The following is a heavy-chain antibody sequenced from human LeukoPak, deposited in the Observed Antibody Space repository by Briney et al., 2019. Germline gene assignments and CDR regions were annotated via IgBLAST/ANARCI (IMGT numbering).Heavy chain of an antibody. CDR1: GGSISSGSSF. J-gene: IGHJ5*02. CDR2: IDSSGNT. CDR3: AREALPNGVWRVGWFDP. Sequence: SETLSLTCTVSGGSISSGSSFWSWIRQSAGRGLEWIGRIDSSGNTNYNPSLKSRVTMSLDTSKNQFSLKLNSVTAADTAVYYCAREALPNGVWRVGWFDPWGQGTLVTVSS. V-gene: IGHV4-61*02. D-gene: IGHD2-8*01.